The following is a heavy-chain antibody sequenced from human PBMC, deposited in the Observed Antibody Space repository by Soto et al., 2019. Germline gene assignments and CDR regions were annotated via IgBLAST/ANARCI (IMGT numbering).Heavy chain of an antibody. D-gene: IGHD3-9*01. CDR2: IYWDDSK. J-gene: IGHJ4*02. CDR1: GFSLSTSGVG. V-gene: IGHV2-5*02. Sequence: SGPTLVNPTKTLTLTCTFSGFSLSTSGVGVGWIRQPPGKAPEWLALIYWDDSKHYSPSLRSRLTITKDTSKNQVVLTMTNMDPMDTGTYYCAHKGPEDWPLDYWGQGTLVTVSS. CDR3: AHKGPEDWPLDY.